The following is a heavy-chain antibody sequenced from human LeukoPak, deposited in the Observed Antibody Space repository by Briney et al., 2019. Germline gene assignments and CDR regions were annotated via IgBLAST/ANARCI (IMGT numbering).Heavy chain of an antibody. D-gene: IGHD4-17*01. Sequence: ASVKVSCKTSGYTFTSYDINWVRQATGQGLEWMGWMSPNSVNTGYAQKFQGRVTMTRDTSISTAYMELSSLRSEDTAVYYCARLSSHYGDYKVDPWGQGTLVTVSS. CDR3: ARLSSHYGDYKVDP. CDR1: GYTFTSYD. V-gene: IGHV1-8*01. J-gene: IGHJ5*02. CDR2: MSPNSVNT.